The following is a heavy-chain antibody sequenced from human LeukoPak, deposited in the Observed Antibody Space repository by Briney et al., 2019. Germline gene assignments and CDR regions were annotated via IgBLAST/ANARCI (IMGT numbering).Heavy chain of an antibody. CDR1: GGSISSSSYY. Sequence: SETLSLTCTASGGSISSSSYYWGWIRQPPGKGLEWIGSIYYSGSTYYNPSLKSRVTISVDTSKNQFSLKLSSVTAADTAVYYCASLLTTGYSSGWFDYWGQGTLSPSPQ. CDR3: ASLLTTGYSSGWFDY. CDR2: IYYSGST. D-gene: IGHD6-19*01. J-gene: IGHJ4*02. V-gene: IGHV4-39*01.